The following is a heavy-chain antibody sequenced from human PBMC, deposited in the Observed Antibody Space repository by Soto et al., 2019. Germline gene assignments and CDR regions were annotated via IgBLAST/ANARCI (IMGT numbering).Heavy chain of an antibody. J-gene: IGHJ6*02. CDR1: GFTFTSSA. CDR3: AADPGFWSGYYIIRVPSYGMDV. Sequence: SVKVSCKASGFTFTSSAVQWVRQARGQRLEWIGWIVVGSGNTNYAQKFQERVTITRDMSTSTAYMELSSLRSEDTAVYYCAADPGFWSGYYIIRVPSYGMDVWGQGTTVTVS. V-gene: IGHV1-58*01. D-gene: IGHD3-3*01. CDR2: IVVGSGNT.